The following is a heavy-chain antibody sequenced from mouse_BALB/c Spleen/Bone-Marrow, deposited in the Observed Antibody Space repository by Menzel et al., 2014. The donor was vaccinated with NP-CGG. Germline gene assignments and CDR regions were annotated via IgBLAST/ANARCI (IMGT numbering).Heavy chain of an antibody. D-gene: IGHD2-3*01. V-gene: IGHV7-1*02. CDR3: ARDPRWLLAMDY. Sequence: EVMLVESGGGLVQPGGSLILSCATSGFTFSDFYMEWVRQPPGKRLEWIAASRNKANDYTTEYSASVKGRFIVSRDASQSIFYLQMNALRAEDTAIYYCARDPRWLLAMDYWGQGTSVTVSS. J-gene: IGHJ4*01. CDR2: SRNKANDYTT. CDR1: GFTFSDFY.